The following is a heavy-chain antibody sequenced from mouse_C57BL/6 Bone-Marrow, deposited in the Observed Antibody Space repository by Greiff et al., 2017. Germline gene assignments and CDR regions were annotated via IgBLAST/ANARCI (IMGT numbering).Heavy chain of an antibody. CDR2: IDPENGDT. CDR1: GFNIKDDY. D-gene: IGHD2-13*01. CDR3: TTYYYGERYFDY. Sequence: VQLKESGAELVRPGASVKLSCTASGFNIKDDYMHWVKQRPEQGLEWIGWIDPENGDTEYASKFQGKATITADTSSNTAYLQLSSLTSEDTAVYYCTTYYYGERYFDYWGQGTTLTVSS. J-gene: IGHJ2*01. V-gene: IGHV14-4*01.